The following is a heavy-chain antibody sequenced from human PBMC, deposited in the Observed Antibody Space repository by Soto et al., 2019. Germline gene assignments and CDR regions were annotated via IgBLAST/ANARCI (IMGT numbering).Heavy chain of an antibody. V-gene: IGHV1-18*01. CDR2: ISLYSDGT. CDR3: ARVVPGAEDWFGP. Sequence: ASVKVSCKTSGYTFSNYGITWVRQAPGQPLEWLGWISLYSDGTNYAQKFQGRVSMTTDTYTTPDYMELRSLRSDETAVYYCARVVPGAEDWFGPWGQGNLVTVSS. D-gene: IGHD2-2*01. J-gene: IGHJ5*02. CDR1: GYTFSNYG.